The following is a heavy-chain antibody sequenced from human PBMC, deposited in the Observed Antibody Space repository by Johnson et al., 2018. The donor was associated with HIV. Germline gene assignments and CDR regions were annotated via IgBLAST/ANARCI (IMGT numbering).Heavy chain of an antibody. CDR3: ARVPRIEQQLVHAFDI. Sequence: VQLVESGGGLVQPWGSLRLSCAASGFTFSSYWMSWVRQAPGKGLEWVANIKQDGSEKYYVDSVKGRFTISRDNAKNSLYLQMNSLRAEDTAVYYCARVPRIEQQLVHAFDIWGQGTMVTVSS. CDR1: GFTFSSYW. V-gene: IGHV3-7*05. CDR2: IKQDGSEK. J-gene: IGHJ3*02. D-gene: IGHD6-13*01.